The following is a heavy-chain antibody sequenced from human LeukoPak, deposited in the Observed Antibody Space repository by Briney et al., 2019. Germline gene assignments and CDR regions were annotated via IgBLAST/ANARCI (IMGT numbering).Heavy chain of an antibody. Sequence: PSETLFLTCAVYGGSFSGHYWSWIRQPPGKGLEWIGEINHSGSTNYNPSLKSRVTISVDTSKNQFSLKLSSVTAADTAVYYCASPTYCSSTSCYVFSDYWGQGTLVTVSS. CDR3: ASPTYCSSTSCYVFSDY. CDR1: GGSFSGHY. V-gene: IGHV4-34*01. D-gene: IGHD2-2*01. CDR2: INHSGST. J-gene: IGHJ4*02.